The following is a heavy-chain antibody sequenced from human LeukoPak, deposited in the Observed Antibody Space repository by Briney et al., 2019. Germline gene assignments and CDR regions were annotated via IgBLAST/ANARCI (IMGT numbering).Heavy chain of an antibody. CDR2: IYYSGST. CDR3: AREEETYYYGSGSLMDV. J-gene: IGHJ6*03. CDR1: GGSISSSSYY. V-gene: IGHV4-39*07. Sequence: SETLSLTCTVSGGSISSSSYYWGWIRQPPGKGLEWIGSIYYSGSTYYNPSLKSRVTISVDTSKNQFSLKLSSVTAADTAVYYCAREEETYYYGSGSLMDVWGKGTTVTVSS. D-gene: IGHD3-10*01.